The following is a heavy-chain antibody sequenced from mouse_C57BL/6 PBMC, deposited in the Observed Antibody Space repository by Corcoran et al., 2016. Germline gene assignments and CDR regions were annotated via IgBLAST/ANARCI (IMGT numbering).Heavy chain of an antibody. CDR3: ARRGSSIDY. J-gene: IGHJ2*01. CDR1: GYTFTTYG. D-gene: IGHD1-1*01. CDR2: INTYSGVP. V-gene: IGHV9-3*01. Sequence: QIQLVQSGPELKKPGETVKISCKASGYTFTTYGMSWVKQAPGKGLKWMGWINTYSGVPTYADDFKGRFAFSLETSASTAYLQINNLKNEDTATYFCARRGSSIDYWGQGTTLTVSS.